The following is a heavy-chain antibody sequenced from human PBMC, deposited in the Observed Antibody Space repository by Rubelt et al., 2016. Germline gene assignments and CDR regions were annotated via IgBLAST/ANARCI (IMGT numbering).Heavy chain of an antibody. Sequence: VQLVESGGGLVKPGGSLRLSCAASDLTFTNAWMNWVRQAPGQGLEWVAVISYDGSNTYYADSVKGRFTISRDNSKHTLYLQRNSLRAEDTAVYYCARDGYSYGLDYWGQGTLVTVAS. CDR2: ISYDGSNT. CDR3: ARDGYSYGLDY. D-gene: IGHD5-18*01. CDR1: DLTFTNAW. V-gene: IGHV3-30*19. J-gene: IGHJ4*02.